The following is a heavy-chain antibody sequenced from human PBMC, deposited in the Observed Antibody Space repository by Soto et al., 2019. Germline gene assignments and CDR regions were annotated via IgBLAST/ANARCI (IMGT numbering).Heavy chain of an antibody. CDR2: IIPILGIA. Sequence: QVQLVQSGAEVKKPGSSVNVSCKSSGVTFSSYTSSWVRQSPGQGREWMGRIIPILGIANYAQTFQGRVTITADKTTSTAYMELSSLRSEDAAVYYCARAPTYYYGSGSSHAFDIRGQGTMVTVSS. V-gene: IGHV1-69*02. D-gene: IGHD3-10*01. J-gene: IGHJ3*02. CDR3: ARAPTYYYGSGSSHAFDI. CDR1: GVTFSSYT.